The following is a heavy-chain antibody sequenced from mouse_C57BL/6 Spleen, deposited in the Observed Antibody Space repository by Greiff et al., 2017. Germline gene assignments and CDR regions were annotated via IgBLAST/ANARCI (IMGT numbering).Heavy chain of an antibody. CDR3: TTFPTRYFDY. V-gene: IGHV14-4*01. CDR2: IDPENGDT. CDR1: GFNIKDDY. Sequence: EVQLQQSGAELVRPGASVKLSCTASGFNIKDDYMHWVKQRPEQGLEWIGWIDPENGDTEYASNFQGKATITADTSSNTAYLQLSSLTSEDTAVYYCTTFPTRYFDYWGQGTTLTVSS. J-gene: IGHJ2*01.